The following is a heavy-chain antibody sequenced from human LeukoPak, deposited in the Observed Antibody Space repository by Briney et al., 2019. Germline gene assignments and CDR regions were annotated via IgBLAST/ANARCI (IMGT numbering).Heavy chain of an antibody. CDR2: IYHSGST. CDR3: ARGPGVPAAIGEDY. CDR1: GYSISSGYY. V-gene: IGHV4-38-2*02. D-gene: IGHD2-2*02. J-gene: IGHJ4*02. Sequence: SETLSLTCTVSGYSISSGYYWGWIRQPPGKGLEWIGSIYHSGSTYYNPFLKSRVTISVDTSKNQFSLKLSSVTAADTAVYYCARGPGVPAAIGEDYWGQGTLVTVSS.